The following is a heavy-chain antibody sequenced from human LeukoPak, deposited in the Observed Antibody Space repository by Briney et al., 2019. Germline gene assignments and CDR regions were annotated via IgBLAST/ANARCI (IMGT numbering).Heavy chain of an antibody. CDR3: ARGTHPGAFDY. V-gene: IGHV3-53*01. J-gene: IGHJ4*02. D-gene: IGHD1-1*01. Sequence: AGGSLRLSCAASGFTVSSNYMSWVRQAPGKGLEWVSVIYSGGSTYYADSVKGRFTISRDNSKNTLYLQMNSLRAEDTAVYYCARGTHPGAFDYWGQGTLVTVSS. CDR2: IYSGGST. CDR1: GFTVSSNY.